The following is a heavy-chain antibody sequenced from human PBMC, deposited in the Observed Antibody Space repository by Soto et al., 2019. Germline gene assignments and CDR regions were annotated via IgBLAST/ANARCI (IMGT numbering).Heavy chain of an antibody. CDR3: ASGHCSGDCYSDY. CDR2: ISTGNSKT. Sequence: QVQLVQSGAEVKEPGASVKVSCKASGYTFTNYPMHWVRQAPGQGLEWLGWISTGNSKTKCSQRFQGRVTITWDTSATTTYIELTSLRSEDTAVYYCASGHCSGDCYSDYWGQGTLVTVSS. CDR1: GYTFTNYP. J-gene: IGHJ4*02. D-gene: IGHD2-21*02. V-gene: IGHV1-3*04.